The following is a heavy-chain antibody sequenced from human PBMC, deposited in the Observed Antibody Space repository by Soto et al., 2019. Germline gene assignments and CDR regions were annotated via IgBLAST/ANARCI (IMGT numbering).Heavy chain of an antibody. CDR2: ISFDGANI. CDR1: GFTFRNYA. Sequence: QVQLVESGGGVVQPGTSLRLSCAASGFTFRNYAMHWVRQSPAKGLEWLAVISFDGANIFYADAAKGRFTISRDNSKETLSLQLDSLRPEDTGVYFCARDPYGGYIFDSWGQGTQVTLSS. J-gene: IGHJ4*02. V-gene: IGHV3-30-3*01. CDR3: ARDPYGGYIFDS. D-gene: IGHD5-12*01.